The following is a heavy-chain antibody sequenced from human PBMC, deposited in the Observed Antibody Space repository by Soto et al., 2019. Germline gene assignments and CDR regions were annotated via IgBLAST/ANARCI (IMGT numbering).Heavy chain of an antibody. CDR3: ARDGTLYDSSGYYYLY. CDR2: IIPLFGKA. Sequence: QVQLVQSGAEVKKPGSSVKVSCKASGGTFSRNAISWLRQAPGQGLEWMGGIIPLFGKANYAQKFQGRVTITADDSTSTAYMELSSLRSEDTAVYYCARDGTLYDSSGYYYLYWGHGTLVTVSS. V-gene: IGHV1-69*01. D-gene: IGHD3-22*01. CDR1: GGTFSRNA. J-gene: IGHJ4*01.